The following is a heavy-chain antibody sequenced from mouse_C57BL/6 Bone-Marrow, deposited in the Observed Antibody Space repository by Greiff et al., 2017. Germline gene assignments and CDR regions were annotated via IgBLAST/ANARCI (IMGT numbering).Heavy chain of an antibody. Sequence: VQLQQSGAELARPGASVKLSCKASGYTFTSYGISWVKQRTGQGLEWIGQIYPRSGNTYYNEKFKGKATLTADKSSSTAYMELRSLTSEDSAVYFGASDSSGYEGYWGQGTTLTVSS. CDR2: IYPRSGNT. J-gene: IGHJ2*01. D-gene: IGHD3-2*02. CDR1: GYTFTSYG. V-gene: IGHV1-81*01. CDR3: ASDSSGYEGY.